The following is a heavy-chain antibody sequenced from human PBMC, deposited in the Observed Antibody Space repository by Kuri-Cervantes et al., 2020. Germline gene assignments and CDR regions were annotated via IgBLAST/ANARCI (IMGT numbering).Heavy chain of an antibody. Sequence: GGSLRLSCAASGFTFSSYWMHWVRQAPGKGLVWVSRINSDGSSTSYADSVKGRFTISRDNAKSTLYLQMNSLRAEDTAVYYCARERIRTVTYYGMDVWGQGTTVTVSS. J-gene: IGHJ6*02. CDR3: ARERIRTVTYYGMDV. CDR2: INSDGSST. CDR1: GFTFSSYW. D-gene: IGHD4-17*01. V-gene: IGHV3-74*01.